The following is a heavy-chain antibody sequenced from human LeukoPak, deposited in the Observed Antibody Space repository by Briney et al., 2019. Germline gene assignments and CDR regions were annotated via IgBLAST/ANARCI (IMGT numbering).Heavy chain of an antibody. V-gene: IGHV3-23*01. CDR3: AKRTGDGYNFDY. CDR2: ISGSGGST. Sequence: PGGTLRLSCAASGFTFSSYGMSWVRQAPGKGLEWVSAISGSGGSTYYADSVKGRFTISRDNSKNTLYLQMNSLRAEDTAVYYCAKRTGDGYNFDYWGQGTLVTVSS. CDR1: GFTFSSYG. J-gene: IGHJ4*02. D-gene: IGHD5-24*01.